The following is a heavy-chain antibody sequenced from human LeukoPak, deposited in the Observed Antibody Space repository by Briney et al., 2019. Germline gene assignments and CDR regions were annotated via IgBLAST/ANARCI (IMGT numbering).Heavy chain of an antibody. J-gene: IGHJ4*02. CDR2: IYTSGST. CDR1: GGSISSYY. D-gene: IGHD6-13*01. Sequence: KPSETLSLTCTVSGGSISSYYWSWIRQPAGKGLEWIGRIYTSGSTNYNPSLKSRVTMSVDTSKNQFSLKLSSVTAADTAVYYCASDRIAAAGTLFDYWGQGTLVTVSS. V-gene: IGHV4-4*07. CDR3: ASDRIAAAGTLFDY.